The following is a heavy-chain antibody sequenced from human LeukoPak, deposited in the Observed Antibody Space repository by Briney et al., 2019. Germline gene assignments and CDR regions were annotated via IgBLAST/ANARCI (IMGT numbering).Heavy chain of an antibody. J-gene: IGHJ4*02. V-gene: IGHV3-21*01. Sequence: KCGGSLRLSCAASGYTFSDFSVNWVRQAPGKGLEWVSSISVRSNYRYYADSVRGRFTISRDDARDSLFLQMNSLRAEDTAVYFCVRLRRNNDRSGYYYYYDYWGQGTLVTVSS. CDR3: VRLRRNNDRSGYYYYYDY. CDR2: ISVRSNYR. D-gene: IGHD3-22*01. CDR1: GYTFSDFS.